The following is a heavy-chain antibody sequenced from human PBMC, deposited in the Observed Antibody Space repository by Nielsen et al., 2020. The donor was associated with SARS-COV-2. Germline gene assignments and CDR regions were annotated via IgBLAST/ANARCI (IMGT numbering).Heavy chain of an antibody. Sequence: WVRQAPGQGLEWMGWISTNTGNPTYAQGFTGRFVFSLDTSVSTAYLQISSLKAEDTAVYYCARNLFYVLDYYYYYGTDVWGQGTTVTVSS. J-gene: IGHJ6*02. CDR3: ARNLFYVLDYYYYYGTDV. V-gene: IGHV7-4-1*02. D-gene: IGHD3-10*02. CDR2: ISTNTGNP.